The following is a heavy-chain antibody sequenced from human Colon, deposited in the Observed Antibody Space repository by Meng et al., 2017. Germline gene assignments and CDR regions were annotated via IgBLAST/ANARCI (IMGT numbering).Heavy chain of an antibody. J-gene: IGHJ6*02. Sequence: VSVKVSCKASGYTFTGYYMHWVRQAPGQGLEWMGWINPNSGGTNYAQKFQGRVTMTRDTSISTAYMELSRLRSDDTAVYYCAREDSSGWYGLWYYYGMDVWGQETTVTVSS. CDR1: GYTFTGYY. V-gene: IGHV1-2*02. D-gene: IGHD6-19*01. CDR3: AREDSSGWYGLWYYYGMDV. CDR2: INPNSGGT.